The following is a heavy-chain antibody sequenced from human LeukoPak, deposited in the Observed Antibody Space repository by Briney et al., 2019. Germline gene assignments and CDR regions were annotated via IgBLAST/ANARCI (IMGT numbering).Heavy chain of an antibody. V-gene: IGHV5-51*01. D-gene: IGHD3-22*01. CDR1: GYSFTSYW. J-gene: IGHJ3*02. CDR2: IYPGDSDT. CDR3: ARHPDNYYYDSSGNAFDI. Sequence: GESLKISCKGSGYSFTSYWIGWVRQMPGKGLEWMGIIYPGDSDTRYSPSFQGQVTISADKSISTAYLQWSSPKASDTAMYYCARHPDNYYYDSSGNAFDIWGQGTMVTVSS.